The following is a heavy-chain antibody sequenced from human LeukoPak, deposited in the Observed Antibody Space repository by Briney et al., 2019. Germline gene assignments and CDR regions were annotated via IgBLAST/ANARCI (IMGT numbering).Heavy chain of an antibody. CDR2: IYYSGTT. V-gene: IGHV4-59*08. CDR1: GGSISNYY. CDR3: ARHAATTGFPLDY. J-gene: IGHJ4*02. D-gene: IGHD1-1*01. Sequence: PSETLSLTCTVPGGSISNYYWSWIRQPPGKGLEWIAYIYYSGTTNYNPSLKSRVAISVDTSNNQFSLKLSLVTAADTAVYYCARHAATTGFPLDYWGQGTLVTVSS.